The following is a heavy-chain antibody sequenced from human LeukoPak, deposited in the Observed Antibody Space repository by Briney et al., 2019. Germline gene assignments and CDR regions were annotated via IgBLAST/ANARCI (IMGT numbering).Heavy chain of an antibody. D-gene: IGHD3-22*01. CDR3: ARVGYDSSGYYVQ. CDR2: ISSSSSYI. Sequence: KPGGSLRLSCAASGFTFSSYSMNWVRQAPGKGLEWVSSISSSSSYIYYADSVKGRFTISRDNAKNSLYLQMNSLRAEDTAVYYCARVGYDSSGYYVQWGQGTLVTVSS. V-gene: IGHV3-21*01. J-gene: IGHJ4*02. CDR1: GFTFSSYS.